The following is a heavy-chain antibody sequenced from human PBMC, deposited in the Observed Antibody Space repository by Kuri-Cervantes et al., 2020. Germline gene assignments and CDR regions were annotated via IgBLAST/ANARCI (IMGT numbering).Heavy chain of an antibody. CDR2: ISYDGSNK. Sequence: GESLKISCAASGFTFSSYGMHWVRQAPGKGLEWVAVISYDGSNKYYADSVKGRFTISRDNSKNTLYLQMNSLRAEDTAVYYCAREYGSGSYYYYYYGMDVWGQGTTVTSP. D-gene: IGHD3-10*01. V-gene: IGHV3-30*03. J-gene: IGHJ6*02. CDR1: GFTFSSYG. CDR3: AREYGSGSYYYYYYGMDV.